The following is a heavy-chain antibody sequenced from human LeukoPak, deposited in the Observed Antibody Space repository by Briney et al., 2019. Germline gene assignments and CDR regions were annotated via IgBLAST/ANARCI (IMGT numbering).Heavy chain of an antibody. V-gene: IGHV4-34*01. J-gene: IGHJ3*02. CDR2: INHSGST. D-gene: IGHD3-16*02. Sequence: GSLRLSCAASGFIFSNNVMSWVRQPPGKGLEWIGEINHSGSTNYNPSLKSRVTISVDTSKNQFSLKLSSVTAADTAVYYCARGNDYVWGSYRYTPVHAFDIWGQGTMVTVSS. CDR3: ARGNDYVWGSYRYTPVHAFDI. CDR1: GFIFSNNV.